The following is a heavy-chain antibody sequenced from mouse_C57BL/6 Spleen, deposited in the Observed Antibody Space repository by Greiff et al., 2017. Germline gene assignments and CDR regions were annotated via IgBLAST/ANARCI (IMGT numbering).Heavy chain of an antibody. V-gene: IGHV10-3*01. D-gene: IGHD2-1*01. Sequence: DVQLVESGGGLVQPKGSLKLSCAASGFTFNTYAMHWVRQAPGKGVEWVARIRSKSSNYATYYADSVKDRFTISRDDSQSMLYLQMNNLKTEDTAMYYCVRDRGGNYYFDYWGQGTTLTVSS. CDR3: VRDRGGNYYFDY. CDR2: IRSKSSNYAT. CDR1: GFTFNTYA. J-gene: IGHJ2*01.